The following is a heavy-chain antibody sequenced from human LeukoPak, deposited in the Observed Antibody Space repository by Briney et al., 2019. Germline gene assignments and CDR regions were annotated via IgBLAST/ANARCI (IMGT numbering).Heavy chain of an antibody. CDR2: IYATGSA. CDR3: ARHGSVRSPLGP. CDR1: GGSISSYY. V-gene: IGHV4-4*09. J-gene: IGHJ5*02. D-gene: IGHD3-10*01. Sequence: SETLSLTCTVSGGSISSYYWSWIRQPPGKGLEWIGYIYATGSANYNPSLKSRVTISVDTSKNQFSLNLRSVTAADTAVYYCARHGSVRSPLGPWGQGTLVTVSS.